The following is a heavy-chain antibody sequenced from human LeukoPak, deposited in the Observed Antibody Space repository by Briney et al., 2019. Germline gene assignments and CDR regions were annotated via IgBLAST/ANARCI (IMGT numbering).Heavy chain of an antibody. V-gene: IGHV4-34*01. Sequence: SETLSLTCAVYGGSFSGYYWSWIRQPPGKGLEWIGEINHSGSTNYNPSLKSRVTISVDTSKNQFSLKLSSVTAADTAVYYCARKGYCTNGVCYPGWEKRQYYFDYWGQGTLVTVSS. CDR2: INHSGST. D-gene: IGHD2-8*01. J-gene: IGHJ4*02. CDR3: ARKGYCTNGVCYPGWEKRQYYFDY. CDR1: GGSFSGYY.